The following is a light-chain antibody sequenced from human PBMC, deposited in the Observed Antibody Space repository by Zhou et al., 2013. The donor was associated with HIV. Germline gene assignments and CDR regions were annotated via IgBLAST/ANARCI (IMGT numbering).Light chain of an antibody. CDR2: GAS. CDR1: QAINTF. Sequence: DIQMTQTPASLSASVGDSVTVSCRASQAINTFLAWYHQRPGKAPNLLIFGASTLQSGVSSRFSGSGSGTNFVLIIHNLQREDNWKISFCQVYDTVPRTFGQGTTVEI. CDR3: QVYDTVPRT. J-gene: IGKJ1*01. V-gene: IGKV1-27*01.